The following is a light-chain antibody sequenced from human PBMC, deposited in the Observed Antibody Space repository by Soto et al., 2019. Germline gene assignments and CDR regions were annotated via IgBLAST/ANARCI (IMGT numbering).Light chain of an antibody. CDR1: QSVNNNY. CDR3: QQYCSSPLT. V-gene: IGKV3-20*01. CDR2: GAS. Sequence: EIVLTQSPGTLSLSPGERATLSCRASQSVNNNYLAWYQQKPGQAPRLLIYGASRTATGIPDRFSGSGSGTEFTITISRLEPEDFAVYSCQQYCSSPLTFGGGTKVEIK. J-gene: IGKJ4*01.